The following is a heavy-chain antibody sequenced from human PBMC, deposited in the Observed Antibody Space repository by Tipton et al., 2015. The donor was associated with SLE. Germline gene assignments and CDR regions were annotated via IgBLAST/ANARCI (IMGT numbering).Heavy chain of an antibody. J-gene: IGHJ4*02. Sequence: TLSLTYTVSGGSISSSSCYWGWIRQPPGKGLEWIGSIYYSGSTYYNPSLKSRVTISVDTSKNQFSLKLSSVTAADTAVYYCARQPPYDQDFDYWGQGTLVTVSS. D-gene: IGHD3-22*01. V-gene: IGHV4-39*07. CDR2: IYYSGST. CDR1: GGSISSSSCY. CDR3: ARQPPYDQDFDY.